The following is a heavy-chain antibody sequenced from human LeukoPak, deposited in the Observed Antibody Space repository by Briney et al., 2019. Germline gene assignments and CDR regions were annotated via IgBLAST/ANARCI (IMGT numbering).Heavy chain of an antibody. CDR3: ARRTGTYYYDSSGYSPWRYYFDY. J-gene: IGHJ4*02. V-gene: IGHV4-4*02. D-gene: IGHD3-22*01. CDR2: INHSGTT. Sequence: SETLSLTCAVSGGSISSSNWWSWVRQPPGKGLEWIGDINHSGTTNYSPPLKSRVTISVDTSKNQFSLKLSSVTAADTAVFYCARRTGTYYYDSSGYSPWRYYFDYWGQGTLVTVSS. CDR1: GGSISSSNW.